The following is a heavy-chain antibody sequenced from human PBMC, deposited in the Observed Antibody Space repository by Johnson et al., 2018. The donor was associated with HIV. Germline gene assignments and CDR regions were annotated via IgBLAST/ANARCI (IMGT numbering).Heavy chain of an antibody. J-gene: IGHJ3*02. CDR3: ARPLRGVNAFDI. CDR1: GFTFSSYA. CDR2: ISYDGSNK. D-gene: IGHD3-10*01. V-gene: IGHV3-30-3*01. Sequence: QVQLVESGGGVVQPGRSLRLSCAASGFTFSSYAMHWVRQAPGKGLEWVAVISYDGSNKYYADSVKGRFTISRDNYKNTLYLQMNSLRAEDTAVYYCARPLRGVNAFDIWGQGAMVTVSS.